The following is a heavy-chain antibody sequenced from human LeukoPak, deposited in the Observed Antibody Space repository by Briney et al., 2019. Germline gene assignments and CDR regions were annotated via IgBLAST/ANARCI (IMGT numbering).Heavy chain of an antibody. D-gene: IGHD1-26*01. CDR1: GGTFSSYA. J-gene: IGHJ4*02. Sequence: GASVKVSCKASGGTFSSYAISWVRQAPGQGLEWIGRIIPILGMANYAQKFQGRVTITADKSTSTAYMELSSLRSEDTAVYYCASSLSTRKYSGSQYWGQGTLVTVSS. CDR3: ASSLSTRKYSGSQY. CDR2: IIPILGMA. V-gene: IGHV1-69*04.